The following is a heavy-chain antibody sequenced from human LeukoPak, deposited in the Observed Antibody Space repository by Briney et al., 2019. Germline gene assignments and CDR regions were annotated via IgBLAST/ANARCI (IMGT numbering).Heavy chain of an antibody. J-gene: IGHJ4*02. D-gene: IGHD6-19*01. CDR1: GGSFSGYY. CDR2: INHSGST. V-gene: IGHV4-34*01. CDR3: PRDAAAGLDY. Sequence: PSETLSLTCAVYGGSFSGYYWSWIRQPPGKGLEWIGEINHSGSTNYNPSLTSRVTISVDTSKNQFSLKLSSVTAADTAVYYCPRDAAAGLDYWGQGTLVTVSS.